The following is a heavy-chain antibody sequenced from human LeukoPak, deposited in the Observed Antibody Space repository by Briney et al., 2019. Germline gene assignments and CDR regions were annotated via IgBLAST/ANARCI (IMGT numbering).Heavy chain of an antibody. CDR1: GGSISSSNW. CDR2: IYHSGST. CDR3: ARVAQKLERIVVAGTSEWRANWFFDL. V-gene: IGHV4-4*02. D-gene: IGHD6-19*01. J-gene: IGHJ2*01. Sequence: PSGTLSLTCAVSGGSISSSNWWSWVRQPPGKGLEWIGEIYHSGSTNYNPSLKSRVTMSVDTSKNQFSLKLRSVTAADTAVYYCARVAQKLERIVVAGTSEWRANWFFDLWGRGTLVTVSS.